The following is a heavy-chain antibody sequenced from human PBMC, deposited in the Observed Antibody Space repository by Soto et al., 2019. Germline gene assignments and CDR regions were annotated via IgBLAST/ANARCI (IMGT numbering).Heavy chain of an antibody. CDR3: ARGGLEPFDY. J-gene: IGHJ4*02. Sequence: GSLRLSCAASGFNLGRYWMHWVRQAPGKGLVWVSRINDYGTKINYAESVEGRFTISRDDAKSEVYLQMNNLRAEDTAVYYCARGGLEPFDYWGQGALVTVSS. V-gene: IGHV3-74*01. D-gene: IGHD1-1*01. CDR1: GFNLGRYW. CDR2: INDYGTKI.